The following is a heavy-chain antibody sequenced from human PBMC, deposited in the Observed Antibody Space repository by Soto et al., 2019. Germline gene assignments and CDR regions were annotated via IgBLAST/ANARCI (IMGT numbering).Heavy chain of an antibody. V-gene: IGHV3-9*01. J-gene: IGHJ2*01. CDR3: AKDKSYSSGWFPDEYWYFDL. CDR1: GFTFDDYA. Sequence: GGSLRLSCAASGFTFDDYAMHWVRQAPGKGLEWVSGISWNSGSIGYADSVKGRFTISRDNAKNSLYLQMNSLRAEDTALYYCAKDKSYSSGWFPDEYWYFDLWGRGTLVTVSS. CDR2: ISWNSGSI. D-gene: IGHD6-19*01.